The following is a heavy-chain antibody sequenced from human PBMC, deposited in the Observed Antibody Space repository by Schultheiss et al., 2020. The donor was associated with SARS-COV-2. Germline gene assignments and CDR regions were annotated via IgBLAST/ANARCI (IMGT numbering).Heavy chain of an antibody. CDR2: IIPILGIA. CDR3: ARDGIAVAGTWFDP. CDR1: GGTFSSYT. Sequence: SVKFSCKASGGTFSSYTISWVRQAPGQGLEWMGRIIPILGIANYAQKFQGRVTMTTDTSTSTAYMELRSLRSDDTAVYYCARDGIAVAGTWFDPWGQGTLVTVSS. D-gene: IGHD6-19*01. J-gene: IGHJ5*02. V-gene: IGHV1-69*04.